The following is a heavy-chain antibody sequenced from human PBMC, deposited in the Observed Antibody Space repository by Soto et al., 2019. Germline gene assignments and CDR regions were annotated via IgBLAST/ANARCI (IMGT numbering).Heavy chain of an antibody. CDR1: GGSISSGGYS. V-gene: IGHV4-30-2*01. D-gene: IGHD3-10*01. CDR2: IYHSGST. J-gene: IGHJ5*02. CDR3: ARARGFGEAFYWFDP. Sequence: SETLSLTCTVSGGSISSGGYSWSWIRQPPGKGLEWIGYIYHSGSTYYNPSLKSRVTISVDRSKNQFSLKLSSVTAADTAVYYCARARGFGEAFYWFDPWGQGTLVTVSS.